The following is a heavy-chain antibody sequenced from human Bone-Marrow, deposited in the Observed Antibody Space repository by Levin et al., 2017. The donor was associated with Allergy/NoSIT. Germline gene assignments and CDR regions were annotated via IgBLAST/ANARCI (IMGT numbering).Heavy chain of an antibody. V-gene: IGHV4-59*08. J-gene: IGHJ5*01. CDR2: IYYSGST. D-gene: IGHD2-2*01. Sequence: SSETLSLTCTVSGASISSFYWSWIRQPPGKGLEWIGYIYYSGSTNYSPSLKSRVSMSADMSRNQVYLTMSSVTAADTAVYYCARQAVPAAMNGFDSWGQGTLVTVS. CDR1: GASISSFY. CDR3: ARQAVPAAMNGFDS.